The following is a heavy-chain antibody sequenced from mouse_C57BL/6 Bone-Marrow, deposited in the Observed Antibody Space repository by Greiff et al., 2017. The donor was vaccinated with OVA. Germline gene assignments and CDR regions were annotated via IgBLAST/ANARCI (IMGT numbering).Heavy chain of an antibody. D-gene: IGHD2-2*01. J-gene: IGHJ4*01. CDR1: GFTFSDYG. CDR3: ARRGLRRVPYYAMDY. CDR2: ISNLAYSI. V-gene: IGHV5-15*04. Sequence: EVMLVESGGGLVQPGGSLKLSCAASGFTFSDYGMAWVRQAPRKGPEWVAFISNLAYSIYYADTVTGRFTISIENAKNTLYLEMSSLRSEDTAMYYCARRGLRRVPYYAMDYWGQGTSVTVSS.